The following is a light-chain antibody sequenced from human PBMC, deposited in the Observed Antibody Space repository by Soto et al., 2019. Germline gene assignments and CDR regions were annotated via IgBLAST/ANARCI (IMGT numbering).Light chain of an antibody. CDR3: QQYGSSPYT. CDR1: QSLSTTD. Sequence: ELVLTQSPGTLSLSPGKLVTLSCRASQSLSTTDLVWYQQKSGQPPRLVIHGTFSTATAIPARFSGSGSGTEFTLTISRLEPEDSAVYYCQQYGSSPYTCGRGKRLEIQ. CDR2: GTF. V-gene: IGKV3-20*01. J-gene: IGKJ5*01.